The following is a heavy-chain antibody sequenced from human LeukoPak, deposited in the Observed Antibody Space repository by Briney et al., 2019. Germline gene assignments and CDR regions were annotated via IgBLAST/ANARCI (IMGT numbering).Heavy chain of an antibody. Sequence: SQTLSLTCAISGDSVSSKSATWNWIRQSPSRGLEWLGRTYCTSRWNVDYAGSVESRITINPDTSRNQFSLQLNSVTPEDTAVYYWAREGWFGEPPSHWFDPWGQGTLVTVSS. D-gene: IGHD3-10*01. CDR1: GDSVSSKSAT. V-gene: IGHV6-1*01. J-gene: IGHJ5*02. CDR2: TYCTSRWNV. CDR3: AREGWFGEPPSHWFDP.